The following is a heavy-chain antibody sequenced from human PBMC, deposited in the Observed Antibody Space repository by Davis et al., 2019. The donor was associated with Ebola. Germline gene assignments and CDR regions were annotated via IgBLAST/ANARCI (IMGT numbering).Heavy chain of an antibody. CDR2: IYWYDDK. CDR1: VLPLSLSGVG. CDR3: ARLERFAMDV. V-gene: IGHV2-5*01. J-gene: IGHJ6*02. Sequence: SGPTLPHLTPPFTLTCTFSVLPLSLSGVGVGWIRQPPGKALEWLALIYWYDDKRYSPSLKSRLTIARDTSKSQVVLTMTKMAPVDTATYYCARLERFAMDVWGQGTTVTVSS. D-gene: IGHD3-10*01.